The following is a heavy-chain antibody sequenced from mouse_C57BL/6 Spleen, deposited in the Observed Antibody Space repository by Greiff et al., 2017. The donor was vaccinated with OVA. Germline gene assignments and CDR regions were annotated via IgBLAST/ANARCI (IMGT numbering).Heavy chain of an antibody. Sequence: EVKLVESGGGLVQPGGSLSLSCAASGFTFTDYYMSWVRQPPGKALEWLGFIRNKANGYTTEYSASVKGRFTISRDNSQSILYLQMNALRAEDSATYYCARRDYESGFDYWGQGTTLTVSS. D-gene: IGHD2-4*01. J-gene: IGHJ2*01. CDR2: IRNKANGYTT. CDR3: ARRDYESGFDY. CDR1: GFTFTDYY. V-gene: IGHV7-3*01.